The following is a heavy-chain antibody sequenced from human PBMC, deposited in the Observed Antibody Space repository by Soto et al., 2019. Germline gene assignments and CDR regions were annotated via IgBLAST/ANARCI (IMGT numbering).Heavy chain of an antibody. CDR3: ASSNYFDY. CDR1: GFSFSNFW. J-gene: IGHJ4*02. D-gene: IGHD3-3*02. V-gene: IGHV3-7*01. Sequence: EVQLVESGGGLVQPGGSLTLSCVGSGFSFSNFWMSWVRQAPGQGLEWVANVKHDGSEKYYVESVKGRFTISRDNAKNSVSLQMNSLRAEDTDVYDCASSNYFDYWGQGTLVTVSS. CDR2: VKHDGSEK.